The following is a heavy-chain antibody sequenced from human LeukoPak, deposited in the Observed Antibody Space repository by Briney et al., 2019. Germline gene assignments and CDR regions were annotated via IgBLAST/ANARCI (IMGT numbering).Heavy chain of an antibody. V-gene: IGHV1-2*02. D-gene: IGHD3-22*01. CDR1: GYTFTGYY. CDR3: ARDNLERDYDSSGYYGHYYYYYMDV. Sequence: AASVKVSCKASGYTFTGYYMHWVRQAPGQGLEWMGWINPNSGGTNYAQKFQGRVTMTRDTSISAAYMELSRLRSDDTAVYYCARDNLERDYDSSGYYGHYYYYYMDVWGKGTTVTVSS. J-gene: IGHJ6*03. CDR2: INPNSGGT.